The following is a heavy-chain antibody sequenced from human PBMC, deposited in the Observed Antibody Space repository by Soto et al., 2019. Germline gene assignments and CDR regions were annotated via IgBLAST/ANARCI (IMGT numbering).Heavy chain of an antibody. CDR3: ASDYALAVTYYYGMDV. CDR2: IIPLSGTA. D-gene: IGHD6-19*01. Sequence: GASVQVSCNASGGTFSNYAISWVRQAPGQGLEWMGGIIPLSGTANYVRKFQGRVTITADESTNTAYMVLSSLPSEDTAVYYCASDYALAVTYYYGMDVWGQGTTVTVSS. CDR1: GGTFSNYA. V-gene: IGHV1-69*13. J-gene: IGHJ6*02.